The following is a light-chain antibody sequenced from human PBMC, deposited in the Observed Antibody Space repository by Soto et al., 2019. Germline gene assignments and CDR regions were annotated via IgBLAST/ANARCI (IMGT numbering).Light chain of an antibody. V-gene: IGKV3-20*01. CDR1: QSVSSSY. J-gene: IGKJ5*01. CDR3: QQYGSSPRIT. Sequence: EIVLTQSPGTLSLSPGERATLSCRASQSVSSSYLAWYQQKPGQPPRLLIYGASSRATGIPDRFSGSGSGTDFTLTISRLEPEDVAVYYCQQYGSSPRITFGQGTRLEIK. CDR2: GAS.